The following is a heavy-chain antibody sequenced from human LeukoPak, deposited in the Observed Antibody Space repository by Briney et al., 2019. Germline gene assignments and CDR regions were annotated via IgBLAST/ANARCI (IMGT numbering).Heavy chain of an antibody. CDR2: INPSGSST. J-gene: IGHJ5*02. CDR1: GYSFTSHY. CDR3: ARDNSVGDIAWWFDP. Sequence: APVKVSCKASGYSFTSHYMHWVRQAPGQGLEWMGLINPSGSSTLYAQKFQGRVAMTRDMSTTTDYMELSSLRSEDTAEYYCARDNSVGDIAWWFDPWGQGTLVTVSS. V-gene: IGHV1-46*01. D-gene: IGHD3-16*02.